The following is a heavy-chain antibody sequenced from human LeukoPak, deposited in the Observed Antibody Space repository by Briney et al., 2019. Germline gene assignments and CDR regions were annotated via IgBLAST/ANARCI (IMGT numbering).Heavy chain of an antibody. CDR1: GGSISSYY. CDR3: ARAEKKDYDILTGYYLFDY. V-gene: IGHV4-59*01. D-gene: IGHD3-9*01. Sequence: PSETLSLTCTVSGGSISSYYWSWIRQPPGKGLEWIGYISYSGSTNYNPSLKSRVTISVDTSRNQFSLRLSSVTAADTAVYYCARAEKKDYDILTGYYLFDYWGQGTLVTVSS. CDR2: ISYSGST. J-gene: IGHJ4*02.